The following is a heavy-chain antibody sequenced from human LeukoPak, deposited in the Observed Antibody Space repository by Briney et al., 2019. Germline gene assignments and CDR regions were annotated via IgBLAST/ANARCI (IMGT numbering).Heavy chain of an antibody. J-gene: IGHJ4*02. CDR2: IKQDGSEK. CDR1: GFTFSSYW. V-gene: IGHV3-7*01. Sequence: GGSLRLSCAASGFTFSSYWMSWVRQAPGKGLEWVANIKQDGSEKYYVDSVKGRFTISRDNAKNSLYLQMNSLKAEDTAVYYCASTTGDQDYFDYWGQGTLVTVSS. D-gene: IGHD1-1*01. CDR3: ASTTGDQDYFDY.